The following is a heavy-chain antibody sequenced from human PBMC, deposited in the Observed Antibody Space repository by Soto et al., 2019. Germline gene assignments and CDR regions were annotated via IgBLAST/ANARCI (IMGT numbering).Heavy chain of an antibody. J-gene: IGHJ4*02. CDR2: IIPKYGTT. Sequence: QVQLMQSGAEVTKTGSSVKVSCKASGGPFNTFGISWVRQAPGQGLEWMGGIIPKYGTTNYARRFHGRVTITADESTTTAYLELSSRRHDDTAIYYCARTRQRRPGFYVDYWGQGNPISVTS. V-gene: IGHV1-69*01. D-gene: IGHD2-2*01. CDR3: ARTRQRRPGFYVDY. CDR1: GGPFNTFG.